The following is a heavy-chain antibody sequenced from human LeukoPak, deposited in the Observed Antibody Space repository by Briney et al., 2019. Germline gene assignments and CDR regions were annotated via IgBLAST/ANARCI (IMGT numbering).Heavy chain of an antibody. CDR1: GFTFSNDW. D-gene: IGHD1-26*01. Sequence: GGSLRLSCAASGFTFSNDWMHWVRQAPGKGLEWVSRINTDGSTTTYADSVKGRFTISRDNAKNTLYLQMNSLRVEDTAVYYCARGRGGSYHYWGQGTLLTVSS. J-gene: IGHJ4*02. V-gene: IGHV3-74*01. CDR2: INTDGSTT. CDR3: ARGRGGSYHY.